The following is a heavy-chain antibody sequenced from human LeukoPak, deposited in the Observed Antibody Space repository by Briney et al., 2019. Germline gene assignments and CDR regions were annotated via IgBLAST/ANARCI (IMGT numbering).Heavy chain of an antibody. J-gene: IGHJ6*03. V-gene: IGHV4-4*09. D-gene: IGHD6-6*01. CDR1: GGSISSYY. CDR2: IYTSGST. CDR3: ARHGYSSSSGRPHYYYYMDV. Sequence: SETLSLTCTVSGGSISSYYWSRIRQPPGKGLEWIGYIYTSGSTNYNPSLKSRVTISVDTSKNQFSLKLSSVTAADTAVYYCARHGYSSSSGRPHYYYYMDVWGKGTTVTVSS.